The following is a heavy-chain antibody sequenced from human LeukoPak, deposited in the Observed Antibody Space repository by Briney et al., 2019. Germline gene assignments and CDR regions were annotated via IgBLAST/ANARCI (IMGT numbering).Heavy chain of an antibody. Sequence: GASVKVSCKDSGLTFTSSAVQWVRQARGQRLEWIGWIVVGSGNTNYAQKFKERVTITRDMSTSTAYMELSSLRSEDTAVYYCATTSGGLRFLEWSSERYYYYYGMDVWGQGTTVTVSS. CDR1: GLTFTSSA. CDR3: ATTSGGLRFLEWSSERYYYYYGMDV. V-gene: IGHV1-58*01. CDR2: IVVGSGNT. J-gene: IGHJ6*02. D-gene: IGHD3-3*01.